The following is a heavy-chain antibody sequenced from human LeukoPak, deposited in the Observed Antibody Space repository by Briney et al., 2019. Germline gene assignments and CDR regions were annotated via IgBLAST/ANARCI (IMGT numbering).Heavy chain of an antibody. CDR2: ISSSSSYI. CDR1: GFTFSSYW. CDR3: AKAPVTTCRGAFCYPFDY. Sequence: GGSLRLSCAATGFTFSSYWMNWVRQAPGKGLEWVSSISSSSSYIYYADSVKGRFTISRDSSKNTLFLQMNRLRPEDAAVYYCAKAPVTTCRGAFCYPFDYWGLGTLVTVSS. J-gene: IGHJ4*02. V-gene: IGHV3-21*04. D-gene: IGHD2-15*01.